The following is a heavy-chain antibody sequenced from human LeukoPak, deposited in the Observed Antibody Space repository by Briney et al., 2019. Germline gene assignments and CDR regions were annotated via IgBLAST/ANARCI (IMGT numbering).Heavy chain of an antibody. CDR1: GFTFSSYA. V-gene: IGHV3-30-3*01. CDR2: ISYDGSNK. D-gene: IGHD3-22*01. CDR3: ARVYGRITIIRGYYGMDV. Sequence: GGSLRLSCAASGFTFSSYAMHWVRQAPGKGLEWVAVISYDGSNKYYADSVKGRFTISRDNSKNTLYLQMNSLRAEDTAVYYCARVYGRITIIRGYYGMDVWGQGTTVTVSS. J-gene: IGHJ6*02.